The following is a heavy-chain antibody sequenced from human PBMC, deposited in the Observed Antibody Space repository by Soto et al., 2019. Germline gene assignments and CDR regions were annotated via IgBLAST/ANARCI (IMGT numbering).Heavy chain of an antibody. J-gene: IGHJ4*02. Sequence: GGSLRLSCAASGFTFISYGMRWVRQAPGKGLEWVAVIWYDGSNKYYADSVKGRFTISRDNSKNTLYLQMNSLRAEDTAVYYCATVIMITFGGSSDYWGQGTLVTVSS. D-gene: IGHD3-16*01. V-gene: IGHV3-33*01. CDR1: GFTFISYG. CDR3: ATVIMITFGGSSDY. CDR2: IWYDGSNK.